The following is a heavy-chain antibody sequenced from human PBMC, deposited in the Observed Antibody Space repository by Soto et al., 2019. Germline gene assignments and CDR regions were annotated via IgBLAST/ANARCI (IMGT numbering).Heavy chain of an antibody. CDR3: ARDRYGSSSWYLAFDI. CDR1: GYTFTSYG. V-gene: IGHV1-18*01. Sequence: ASVKVSCKASGYTFTSYGISWVRQAPGQGLEWMGWISAYNGNTNYAQKLQGRVTMTTDTSTSTAYMELRSLRSDDTAVYYCARDRYGSSSWYLAFDIWGQGTMVTVSS. CDR2: ISAYNGNT. D-gene: IGHD6-13*01. J-gene: IGHJ3*02.